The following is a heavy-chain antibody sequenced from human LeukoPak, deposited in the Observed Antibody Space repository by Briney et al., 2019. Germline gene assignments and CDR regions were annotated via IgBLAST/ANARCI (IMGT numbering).Heavy chain of an antibody. CDR2: INHSGST. CDR3: ARGVVPGHYYYYYYMDV. J-gene: IGHJ6*03. V-gene: IGHV4-34*01. Sequence: SETLSLTCAVYGGSFSGYCWSWIRQPPGKGLEWIGEINHSGSTNYNPSLKSRVTMSVDTSKNQFSLKLSSVTAADTAVYYCARGVVPGHYYYYYYMDVWGKGTTVTVSS. D-gene: IGHD2-15*01. CDR1: GGSFSGYC.